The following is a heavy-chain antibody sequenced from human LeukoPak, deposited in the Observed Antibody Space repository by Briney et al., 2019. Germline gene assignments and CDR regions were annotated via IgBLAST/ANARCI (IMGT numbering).Heavy chain of an antibody. CDR3: ARDYRYYDSSGYYSFDY. CDR2: ISGNSKTI. D-gene: IGHD3-22*01. CDR1: GFSFSTYG. J-gene: IGHJ4*02. Sequence: GGSLGLSCAASGFSFSTYGMNWVRQAPGKGLEWVSYISGNSKTIYYADSVKGRFSISRDNAKNSLYLQMNSLRDEDTAVYYCARDYRYYDSSGYYSFDYWGQGTLVTVSS. V-gene: IGHV3-48*02.